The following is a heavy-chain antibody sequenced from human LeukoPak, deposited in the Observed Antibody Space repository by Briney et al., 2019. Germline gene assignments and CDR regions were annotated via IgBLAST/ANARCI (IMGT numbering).Heavy chain of an antibody. V-gene: IGHV3-48*01. CDR2: IGISSGNT. CDR3: AKLTGIAVAAPFDY. Sequence: GGSLRLSCAASGFTFSAYSMNWVRQAPGKGLEWISYIGISSGNTKYADSVKGRFTISGDKAKNSLYLQMNSLRAEDTAVYYCAKLTGIAVAAPFDYWGQGTLVTVSS. J-gene: IGHJ4*02. D-gene: IGHD6-19*01. CDR1: GFTFSAYS.